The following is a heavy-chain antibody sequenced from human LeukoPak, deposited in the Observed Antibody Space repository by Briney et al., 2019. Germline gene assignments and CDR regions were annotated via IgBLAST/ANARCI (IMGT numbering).Heavy chain of an antibody. CDR3: ATNPMTGYHLGDHFYFYMAV. V-gene: IGHV1-69*05. D-gene: IGHD1-20*01. CDR1: GVIFSSYA. Sequence: SVKVSCKASGVIFSSYAISWVRQAPGQGLEWIGGLRPVFGPINAAQKFQDRVTLTKDDSTTTDYMELRSLRSEDTAVYYCATNPMTGYHLGDHFYFYMAVWGKGTTVTVS. CDR2: LRPVFGPI. J-gene: IGHJ6*03.